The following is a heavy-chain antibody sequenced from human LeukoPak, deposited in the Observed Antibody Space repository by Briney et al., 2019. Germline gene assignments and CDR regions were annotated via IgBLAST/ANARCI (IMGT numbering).Heavy chain of an antibody. D-gene: IGHD3-22*01. CDR2: ISAYNGNT. V-gene: IGHV1-18*01. CDR1: GYTFTSYG. CDR3: ARECEGYYDSSGYFTLDY. J-gene: IGHJ4*02. Sequence: ASVKVSCKASGYTFTSYGISWVRQAPGQGLEWMGWISAYNGNTNYAQELQGRVTMTTDTSTSTAYMELRSLRSDDTAVYYCARECEGYYDSSGYFTLDYWGQGTLVTVSS.